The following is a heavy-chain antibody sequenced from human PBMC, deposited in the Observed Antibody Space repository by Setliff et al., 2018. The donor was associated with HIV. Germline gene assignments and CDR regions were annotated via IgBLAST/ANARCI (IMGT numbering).Heavy chain of an antibody. CDR3: AANIMGLSPNDY. Sequence: GGSLRLSCSTSGFVFSRFGFHWVRQAPGKGLEWVAVIWHDGSNKYYAESVKGRFTISRDDFKNTVFLQMNNLKGEDTAVYYCAANIMGLSPNDYWGQGTLVTVSS. V-gene: IGHV3-33*03. J-gene: IGHJ4*02. CDR2: IWHDGSNK. CDR1: GFVFSRFG. D-gene: IGHD1-26*01.